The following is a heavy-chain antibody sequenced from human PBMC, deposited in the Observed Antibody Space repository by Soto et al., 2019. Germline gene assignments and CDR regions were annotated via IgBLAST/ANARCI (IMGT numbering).Heavy chain of an antibody. CDR2: IYHSGST. V-gene: IGHV4-30-2*05. D-gene: IGHD3-22*01. J-gene: IGHJ4*02. CDR1: GGSISRGGYS. CDR3: ARANYYNSSGSFDY. Sequence: SETLSLTCAVSGGSISRGGYSWSWIRQPPGKGLEWIGYIYHSGSTYYNPSLKSRVTISVDTSKKQFSLKLSSVTAADTAVYYCARANYYNSSGSFDYWGQGALVTVSS.